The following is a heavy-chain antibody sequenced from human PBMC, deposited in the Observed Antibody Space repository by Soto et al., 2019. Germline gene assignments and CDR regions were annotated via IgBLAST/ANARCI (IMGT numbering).Heavy chain of an antibody. V-gene: IGHV3-23*01. CDR2: ISGSGGST. J-gene: IGHJ4*02. Sequence: EVQLLESGGGLVQPGGSLRLSCAASGFTFSSYAMRWVRQAPVKGLEWVSAISGSGGSTYYADSVKGRFTISRDNSKNTLYLQMTSRRAEDTAVYYCARRGSGSYYDYGGQGTLVAVSS. CDR3: ARRGSGSYYDY. CDR1: GFTFSSYA. D-gene: IGHD1-26*01.